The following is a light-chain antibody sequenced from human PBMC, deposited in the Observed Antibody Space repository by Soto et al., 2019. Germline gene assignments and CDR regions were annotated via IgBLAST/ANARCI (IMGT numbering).Light chain of an antibody. CDR2: GAS. CDR1: QSVSRI. CDR3: PQYDKWPPT. V-gene: IGKV3-15*01. J-gene: IGKJ1*01. Sequence: EIVMTQSPATLSVSPGERTTVSCRASQSVSRILAWYQQKPGQAPRLLIYGASTRATGIPVRFSGSGSGTEFTLTISSLQSEDFAVYYCPQYDKWPPTFGQGTKVDIK.